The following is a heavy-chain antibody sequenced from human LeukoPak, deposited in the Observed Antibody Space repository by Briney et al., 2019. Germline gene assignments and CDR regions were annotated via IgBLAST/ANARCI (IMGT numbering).Heavy chain of an antibody. CDR3: ARDLVDGSGTYYNDSPDS. V-gene: IGHV1-18*01. J-gene: IGHJ4*02. CDR2: ISAYNGNP. D-gene: IGHD3-10*01. CDR1: GYTFTSYG. Sequence: GASVKVSCKASGYTFTSYGISWVRQAPGQGLEWMAWISAYNGNPDYAQNLRGRVTMTTDTSTSPAYMELRSLRSDDTAVYYCARDLVDGSGTYYNDSPDSWGQGTLVTVSS.